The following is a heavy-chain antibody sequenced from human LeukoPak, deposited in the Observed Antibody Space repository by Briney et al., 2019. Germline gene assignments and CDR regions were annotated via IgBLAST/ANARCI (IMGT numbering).Heavy chain of an antibody. V-gene: IGHV4-59*11. J-gene: IGHJ4*02. CDR1: GGSIRSHY. Sequence: PSETLSLTCTVSGGSIRSHYWSWIRQPPGKGLEWIGYIHYTGGTNSNPSLNSRVTISVDTSKNQVSLKLGSVTVADTAMYFCARDSYLDTSGSFADYFDSWGQGTLVTVSS. CDR2: IHYTGGT. D-gene: IGHD3-22*01. CDR3: ARDSYLDTSGSFADYFDS.